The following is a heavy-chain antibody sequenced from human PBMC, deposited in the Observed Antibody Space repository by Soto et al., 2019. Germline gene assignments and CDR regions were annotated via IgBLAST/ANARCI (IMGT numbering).Heavy chain of an antibody. J-gene: IGHJ6*02. Sequence: PGGSLRLSCAASGFTFSSYAMHWVRQSPGKGLEWVAVISYDGSNKYYADSVKGRFTISRDNSKNTLYLQMNSLRAEDTAVYYCARDFRYYDFWSGYLYYYGMDVWGQGTTVTVSS. CDR1: GFTFSSYA. CDR3: ARDFRYYDFWSGYLYYYGMDV. V-gene: IGHV3-30-3*01. D-gene: IGHD3-3*01. CDR2: ISYDGSNK.